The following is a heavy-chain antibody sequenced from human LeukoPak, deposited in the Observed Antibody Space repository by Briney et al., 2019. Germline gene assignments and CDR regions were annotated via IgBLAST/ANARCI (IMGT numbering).Heavy chain of an antibody. Sequence: GRSLRLSCAAPGFTFSSYGMHWVRQAPGKGLEWVAAIWYDGSNKYYADSVKGRFTISRDNSKNTLYLQMNSLRAEDTAVYYCARDPGAGEWVFYFDYWGQGTLVTVSS. CDR1: GFTFSSYG. V-gene: IGHV3-33*01. CDR3: ARDPGAGEWVFYFDY. J-gene: IGHJ4*02. D-gene: IGHD3-16*01. CDR2: IWYDGSNK.